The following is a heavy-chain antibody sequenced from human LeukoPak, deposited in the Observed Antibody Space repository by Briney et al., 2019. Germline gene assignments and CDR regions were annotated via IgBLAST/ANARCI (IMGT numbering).Heavy chain of an antibody. Sequence: SETLSLTCTVSGGSISSGGYYWSWIRQHPGKGLEWIGYIYYSGSTYYNPSLKSRVTISVDTSKNQFSLKLSSVTAADTAVYYCARDGFDSRGPDAFDIWGQGTTVTVSS. CDR3: ARDGFDSRGPDAFDI. J-gene: IGHJ3*02. V-gene: IGHV4-31*03. CDR2: IYYSGST. D-gene: IGHD3-22*01. CDR1: GGSISSGGYY.